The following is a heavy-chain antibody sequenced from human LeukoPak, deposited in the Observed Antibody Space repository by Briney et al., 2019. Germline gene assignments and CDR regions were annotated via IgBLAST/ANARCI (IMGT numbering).Heavy chain of an antibody. CDR3: ARRMVYAIRLGMDV. CDR1: GGSFSGYY. CDR2: INHSGST. J-gene: IGHJ6*02. Sequence: PSETLSLTCAVYGGSFSGYYWSWIRQPPGKGLEWIGEINHSGSTNYNPSLKSRVTTSVDTSKNQFSLKLSSVTAADTAVYYCARRMVYAIRLGMDVWGQGTTVTVSS. V-gene: IGHV4-34*01. D-gene: IGHD2-8*01.